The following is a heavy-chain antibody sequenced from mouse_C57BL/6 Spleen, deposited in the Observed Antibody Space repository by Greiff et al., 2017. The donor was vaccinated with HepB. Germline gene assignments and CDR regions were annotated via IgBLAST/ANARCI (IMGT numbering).Heavy chain of an antibody. J-gene: IGHJ2*01. CDR1: GFTFSSYG. D-gene: IGHD3-2*02. Sequence: EVQLVESGGDLVKPGGSLKLSCAASGFTFSSYGMSWVRQTPDKRLEWVATISSGGSYTYYPDSMKGRFTISRDKAKNTQSLQMSSLKSEDTAMYYCARQGQLRLLFDYWGQGTTLTVSS. CDR2: ISSGGSYT. CDR3: ARQGQLRLLFDY. V-gene: IGHV5-6*01.